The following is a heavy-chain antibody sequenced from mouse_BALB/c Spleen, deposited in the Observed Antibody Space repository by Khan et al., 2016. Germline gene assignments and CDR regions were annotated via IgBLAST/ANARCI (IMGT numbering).Heavy chain of an antibody. CDR2: IYPGDGDT. J-gene: IGHJ2*01. CDR3: ARSGYGYDY. Sequence: QVQLKESGAELVRPGSSVKISCKASGYAFSIYWMNWVKQRPGQGLEWIGQIYPGDGDTDYTGKFKDKATLTADKSSSTAYMQLSSLTSEDSAVYFCARSGYGYDYWGQGTTLTVSS. CDR1: GYAFSIYW. V-gene: IGHV1-80*01. D-gene: IGHD2-2*01.